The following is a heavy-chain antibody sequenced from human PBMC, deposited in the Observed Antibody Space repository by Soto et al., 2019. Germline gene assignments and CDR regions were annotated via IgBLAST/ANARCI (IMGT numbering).Heavy chain of an antibody. J-gene: IGHJ4*02. CDR1: GFTFSSYS. D-gene: IGHD5-18*01. V-gene: IGHV3-21*01. Sequence: EVQLVESGGGLVKPGGSLRPSCAASGFTFSSYSMNWVRQAPGKGLEWLSSISSSSSYIYYADSVKGRFTISRDNAKNSLYLQMNSLRAEDTAVYYCASHIQPPDYWGQGTLVTVSS. CDR2: ISSSSSYI. CDR3: ASHIQPPDY.